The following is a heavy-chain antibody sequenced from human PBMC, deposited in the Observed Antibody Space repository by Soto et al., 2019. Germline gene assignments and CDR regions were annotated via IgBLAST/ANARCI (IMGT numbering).Heavy chain of an antibody. CDR1: GFTFDDYA. J-gene: IGHJ6*02. V-gene: IGHV3-9*01. Sequence: EVQLVESGGGLVQPGRSLRLLCTASGFTFDDYAMHWVRQAPGKGLEWVSGISWNSGTIGYADSVKGRFTISRDNAKNSLYLHMNSLRAEDTALYYCAKEMGGRGGNYYDYGMDVWGRGTTVTVSS. D-gene: IGHD3-3*01. CDR3: AKEMGGRGGNYYDYGMDV. CDR2: ISWNSGTI.